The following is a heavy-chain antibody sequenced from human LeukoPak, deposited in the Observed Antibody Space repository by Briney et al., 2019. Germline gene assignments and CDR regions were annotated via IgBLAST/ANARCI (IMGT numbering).Heavy chain of an antibody. V-gene: IGHV3-21*01. Sequence: PWGSLRLSCAASGFTFSSYSMNWVRQAPGKGLEWVSSISSSSSYKYYADSVKGRFTISRDNAKNSLYLQMNSLRAEDTAVYYCARRGSYDHLGDAFDIWGQGTMVTVSS. J-gene: IGHJ3*02. CDR2: ISSSSSYK. CDR3: ARRGSYDHLGDAFDI. CDR1: GFTFSSYS. D-gene: IGHD1-26*01.